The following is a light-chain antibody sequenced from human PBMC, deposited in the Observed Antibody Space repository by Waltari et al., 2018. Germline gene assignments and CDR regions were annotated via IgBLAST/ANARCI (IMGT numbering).Light chain of an antibody. Sequence: EIVLTQSPGTLSLSPGERATLSCRASQNISSGFLAWYQQKPGQAPRLLIFGAASRATGIPDRFSGSGSGTDFTLTINRLEPEDFAVYYCQQYGSSLFTFGPGTKVDIK. CDR3: QQYGSSLFT. J-gene: IGKJ3*01. CDR1: QNISSGF. V-gene: IGKV3-20*01. CDR2: GAA.